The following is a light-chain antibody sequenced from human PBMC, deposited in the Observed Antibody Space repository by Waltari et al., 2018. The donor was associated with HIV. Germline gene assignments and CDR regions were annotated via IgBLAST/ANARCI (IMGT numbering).Light chain of an antibody. CDR2: DDS. Sequence: YVLTQPPSVSVAPGQTARITCGGDNIAGRKVHWYQRSHGQAPALFVFDDSDRPSGIPGRFSGSTSGNTATLIISRVEDGDAADYYCQVWDESNEQVVFGGGTRLTVL. CDR1: NIAGRK. V-gene: IGLV3-21*02. J-gene: IGLJ2*01. CDR3: QVWDESNEQVV.